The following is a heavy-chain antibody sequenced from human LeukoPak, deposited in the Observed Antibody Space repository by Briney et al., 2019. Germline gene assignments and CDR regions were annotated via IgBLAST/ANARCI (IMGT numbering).Heavy chain of an antibody. CDR2: IYYTGST. J-gene: IGHJ4*02. V-gene: IGHV4-59*01. Sequence: SETLSLTCIVSGGSIGGYYWSWIRQPPGRGLEWIGSIYYTGSTNYSPSLKSRVTISEDTSKNQFSLRLSSVTAADTAVYYCARSSESYDSSGYYSYYFDYWGQGTLVTVSS. CDR1: GGSIGGYY. CDR3: ARSSESYDSSGYYSYYFDY. D-gene: IGHD3-22*01.